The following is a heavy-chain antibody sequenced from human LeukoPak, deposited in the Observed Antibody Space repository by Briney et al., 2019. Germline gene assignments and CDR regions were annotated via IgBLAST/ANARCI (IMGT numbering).Heavy chain of an antibody. V-gene: IGHV1-18*01. Sequence: ASVKVSCKASGYTFTSYGISWVRQAPGQGLEWMGWISAYKGNTNYAQTLPGRVTMTPDTSTSTAYMELRSLRSDDTAVYYCARDTSPTYYYGSGNNINWFDPWGQGTLVTVSS. CDR2: ISAYKGNT. D-gene: IGHD3-10*01. CDR1: GYTFTSYG. J-gene: IGHJ5*02. CDR3: ARDTSPTYYYGSGNNINWFDP.